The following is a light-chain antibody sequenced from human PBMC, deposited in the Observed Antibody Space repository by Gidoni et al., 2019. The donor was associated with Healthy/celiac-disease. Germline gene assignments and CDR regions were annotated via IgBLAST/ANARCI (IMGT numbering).Light chain of an antibody. J-gene: IGLJ3*02. Sequence: QSALTPPAPVSGSPGQSITISCTGTSSDVGSYNLVSWYQQHPGKAPKLMIYEVSKRPSGVSNRFSGSKSGNTASLTISGLQAEDEADYYCCSYAGSSTSWVFGGGTKLTVL. CDR3: CSYAGSSTSWV. V-gene: IGLV2-23*02. CDR1: SSDVGSYNL. CDR2: EVS.